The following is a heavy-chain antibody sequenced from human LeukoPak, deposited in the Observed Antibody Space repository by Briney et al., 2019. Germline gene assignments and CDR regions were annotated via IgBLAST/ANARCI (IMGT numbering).Heavy chain of an antibody. CDR1: GFTFSSYA. D-gene: IGHD5-18*01. V-gene: IGHV3-23*01. J-gene: IGHJ4*02. CDR3: AKSRSSDTAMAFDY. CDR2: ISGSGGST. Sequence: GGSLRLSCAASGFTFSSYAMSWVRQAPGKGLEWVSAISGSGGSTYYADSVKGRFTISRDNSKNTLYLQMNSPRAEDTAVYYCAKSRSSDTAMAFDYWGQGTLVTVSS.